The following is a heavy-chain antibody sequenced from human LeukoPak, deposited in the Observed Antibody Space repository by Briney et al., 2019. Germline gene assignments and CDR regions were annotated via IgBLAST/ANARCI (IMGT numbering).Heavy chain of an antibody. V-gene: IGHV3-49*04. CDR2: IRSKAYGGTT. D-gene: IGHD2-21*01. J-gene: IGHJ5*02. CDR1: GFTFRDYA. CDR3: TREIPGTA. Sequence: GGSLRLSCTASGFTFRDYAMSWVRQAPGKGLECVGFIRSKAYGGTTEYAASVKGRFTISRDDSKSIAYLQMNSLKTEDTAVYYCTREIPGTAWGQGTLVTVSS.